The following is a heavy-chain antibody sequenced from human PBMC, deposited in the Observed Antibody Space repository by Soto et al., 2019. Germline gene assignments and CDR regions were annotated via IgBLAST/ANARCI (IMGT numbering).Heavy chain of an antibody. CDR1: GYSISGGYY. D-gene: IGHD1-26*01. CDR2: IYHSGST. CDR3: ARGYSGSYFDF. V-gene: IGHV4-38-2*01. J-gene: IGHJ4*02. Sequence: PSETLSLTCAVSGYSISGGYYWGWTRQPPGKGLEWIGSIYHSGSTYFNPSLKSRVTISVDSSKNHLSLKLTSVTAADTAVYFCARGYSGSYFDFWGQGTLVTVSS.